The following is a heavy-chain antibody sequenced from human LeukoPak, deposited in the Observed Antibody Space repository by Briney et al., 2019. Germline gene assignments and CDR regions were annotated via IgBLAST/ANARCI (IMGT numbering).Heavy chain of an antibody. CDR3: AELGITMIGGV. Sequence: GGSLRLSCAASGFTFRTSAMHWVRQAPGKGLEWVSGMSWNSGSVAYADSVKGRFTISRDNAKNSLYLQMNSLRAEDTAVYYCAELGITMIGGVWGKGTTVTISS. D-gene: IGHD3-10*02. CDR2: MSWNSGSV. J-gene: IGHJ6*04. CDR1: GFTFRTSA. V-gene: IGHV3-9*01.